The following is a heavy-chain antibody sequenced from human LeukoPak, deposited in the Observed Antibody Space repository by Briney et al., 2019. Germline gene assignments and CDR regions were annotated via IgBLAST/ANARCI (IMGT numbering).Heavy chain of an antibody. CDR2: IWYDGYNK. CDR3: ARDRDRAEFYFDY. V-gene: IGHV3-33*01. CDR1: GFTFSDYG. D-gene: IGHD1-14*01. Sequence: TGGPLRLSCTASGFTFSDYGMHWARQAPGKGLEWVVIIWYDGYNKYYADSVRGRFTISRDNSKNTVYVQMNNLRAEDTAVYYCARDRDRAEFYFDYWGQGTLVTVSS. J-gene: IGHJ4*02.